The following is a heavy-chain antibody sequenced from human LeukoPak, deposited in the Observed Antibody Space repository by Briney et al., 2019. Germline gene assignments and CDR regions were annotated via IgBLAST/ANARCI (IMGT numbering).Heavy chain of an antibody. V-gene: IGHV3-30-3*01. CDR1: GFTFSSYA. D-gene: IGHD3-10*01. CDR2: ISYDGSNK. Sequence: PGRSLRLSCAASGFTFSSYAMHWVRQAPGKGLEWVAVISYDGSNKYYADSVKGRFTISRDNSKNTLYLQMNSLRAEDTAVYYCAKGVLYYYGSGSHLDYWGQGTLVTVSS. CDR3: AKGVLYYYGSGSHLDY. J-gene: IGHJ4*02.